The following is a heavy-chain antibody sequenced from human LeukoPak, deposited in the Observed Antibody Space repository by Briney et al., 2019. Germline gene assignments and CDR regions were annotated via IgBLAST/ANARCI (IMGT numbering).Heavy chain of an antibody. Sequence: PGGSLRLSCAASGFTFSSYAMSWVRQAPGKGLEWVSAISGSGGSTYYADSVKGRFTISRDNSKNTLYLQMNSLRAEDTAVYYCAKDHSSSWYAGPIEVWGKGTTVTVSS. D-gene: IGHD6-13*01. CDR3: AKDHSSSWYAGPIEV. V-gene: IGHV3-23*01. J-gene: IGHJ6*03. CDR2: ISGSGGST. CDR1: GFTFSSYA.